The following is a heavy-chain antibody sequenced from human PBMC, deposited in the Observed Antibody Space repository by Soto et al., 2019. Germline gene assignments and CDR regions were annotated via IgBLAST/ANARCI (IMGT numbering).Heavy chain of an antibody. D-gene: IGHD6-19*01. CDR2: MNQDGSET. V-gene: IGHV3-7*01. J-gene: IGHJ4*02. CDR3: GAGQFFSDY. CDR1: GFTFGNLW. Sequence: PGGSLRLSCAASGFTFGNLWMTWVRQAPGKGLEWVANMNQDGSETYYVDSVKGRFTISRDNAKSSLYLQMHSLRAEDTSLYYCGAGQFFSDYWGQGAPVTVSS.